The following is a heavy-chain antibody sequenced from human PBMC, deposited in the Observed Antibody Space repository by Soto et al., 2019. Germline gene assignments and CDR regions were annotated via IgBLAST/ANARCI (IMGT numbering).Heavy chain of an antibody. CDR2: ISYDESNK. V-gene: IGHV3-30*18. J-gene: IGHJ6*02. CDR1: GFTFSSYG. CDR3: AKSIAQVGTPLSFHYYGGDV. D-gene: IGHD6-6*01. Sequence: QVQLVESGGGVVQPGRSLRLSCAASGFTFSSYGMHWVRQAPGKGLEWVAVISYDESNKYYADSVKGRFTISRDNSKNSLYLQRTRLGSEATVVDYWAKSIAQVGTPLSFHYYGGDVWGQGPTVNVS.